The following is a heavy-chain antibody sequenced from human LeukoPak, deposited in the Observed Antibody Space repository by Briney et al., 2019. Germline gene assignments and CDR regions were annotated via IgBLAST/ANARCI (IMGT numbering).Heavy chain of an antibody. V-gene: IGHV4-4*07. J-gene: IGHJ4*02. D-gene: IGHD2-2*01. CDR2: IYTSGST. CDR1: GGSISSYY. CDR3: ARGARVVPAARIVVAYYFDY. Sequence: PSETLSLTCTVSGGSISSYYWSWIRQPAGKGLEWIGRIYTSGSTNYNPSLKSRVTMSVDTSKNQFSLKLSSVTAADTAVYYCARGARVVPAARIVVAYYFDYWGQGTLVTVSS.